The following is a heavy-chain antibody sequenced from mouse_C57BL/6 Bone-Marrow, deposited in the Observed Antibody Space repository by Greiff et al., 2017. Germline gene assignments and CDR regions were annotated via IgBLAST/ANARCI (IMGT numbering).Heavy chain of an antibody. D-gene: IGHD1-1*01. CDR1: GYTFTDYE. J-gene: IGHJ2*01. Sequence: QVQLQQSGAELVRPGASVTLSCKASGYTFTDYEMHWVKQTPVHGLEWIGAIDPETGGTAYNQKFKGKAILTADKSSSPAYMELRSLTSEDSAVYYCTVTTVVADYWGQGTTLTVSS. V-gene: IGHV1-15*01. CDR3: TVTTVVADY. CDR2: IDPETGGT.